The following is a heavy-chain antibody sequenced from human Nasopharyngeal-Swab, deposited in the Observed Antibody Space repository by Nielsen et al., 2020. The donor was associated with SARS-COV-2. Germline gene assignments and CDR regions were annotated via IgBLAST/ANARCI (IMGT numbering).Heavy chain of an antibody. V-gene: IGHV3-21*01. J-gene: IGHJ6*02. CDR1: GFTFSSHS. CDR3: ARARKRWLRLDWAEGMDV. CDR2: ISSSSSYI. D-gene: IGHD5-24*01. Sequence: GGSLRLSCAASGFTFSSHSMNWVRQAPGKGLEWVSSISSSSSYIYYADSVKGRFTISRDNAKNSLYLQMNSLRAEDTAVYYCARARKRWLRLDWAEGMDVWGQGTTVTVSS.